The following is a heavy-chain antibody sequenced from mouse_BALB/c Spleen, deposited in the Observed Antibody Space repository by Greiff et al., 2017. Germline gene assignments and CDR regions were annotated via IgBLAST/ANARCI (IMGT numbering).Heavy chain of an antibody. CDR2: IDPANGNT. D-gene: IGHD3-2*01. CDR1: GFNIKDTY. J-gene: IGHJ4*01. CDR3: ARYGQLGLRGAMDY. V-gene: IGHV14-3*02. Sequence: VQLQQSGAELVKPGASVKLSCTASGFNIKDTYMHWVKQRPEQGLEWIGRIDPANGNTKYDPKFQGKATITADTSSNTAYLQLSSLTSEDTAVYYCARYGQLGLRGAMDYWGQGASVTVSS.